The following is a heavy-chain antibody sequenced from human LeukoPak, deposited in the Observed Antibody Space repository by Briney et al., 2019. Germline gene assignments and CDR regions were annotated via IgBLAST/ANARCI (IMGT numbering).Heavy chain of an antibody. Sequence: GGSLRLSCAASGFTFSDYYMSWIRQAPGKGLEWVSYISSSGSTIYYADSVKGRFTISRDNAKNSLYLQMNSLRAEDTAVYYCAKSIVLMVYAIRYFDYWGQGTLVTVSS. CDR3: AKSIVLMVYAIRYFDY. D-gene: IGHD2-8*01. CDR2: ISSSGSTI. V-gene: IGHV3-11*01. CDR1: GFTFSDYY. J-gene: IGHJ4*02.